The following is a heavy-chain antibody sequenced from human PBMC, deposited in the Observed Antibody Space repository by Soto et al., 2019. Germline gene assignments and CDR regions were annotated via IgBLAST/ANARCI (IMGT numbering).Heavy chain of an antibody. V-gene: IGHV4-34*01. CDR3: ARVGWIRRRCPVDY. J-gene: IGHJ4*02. D-gene: IGHD5-18*01. CDR1: GGSFSGYY. CDR2: INHSGST. Sequence: PSETLSLTCAVYGGSFSGYYWSWIRQPPGKGLEWIGEINHSGSTNYNPSLKSRVTISVDTSKNQFSLKLSSVTAADTAVYYCARVGWIRRRCPVDYWGQGTLVTVSS.